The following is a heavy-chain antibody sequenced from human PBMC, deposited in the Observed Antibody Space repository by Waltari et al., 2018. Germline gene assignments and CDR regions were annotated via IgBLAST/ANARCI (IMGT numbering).Heavy chain of an antibody. Sequence: QVQLQESGPGLVNPSQTLSLTCTVSGGSIGSVGYSWRWIRQHPGKGLEWIGYIYYSGSTYYNPSLKSRVTISVDTSKNQFSLKLSSVTAADTAVYYCARGPDYGDFYYFDYWGQGTLVTVSS. CDR1: GGSIGSVGYS. J-gene: IGHJ4*02. CDR2: IYYSGST. CDR3: ARGPDYGDFYYFDY. V-gene: IGHV4-31*03. D-gene: IGHD4-17*01.